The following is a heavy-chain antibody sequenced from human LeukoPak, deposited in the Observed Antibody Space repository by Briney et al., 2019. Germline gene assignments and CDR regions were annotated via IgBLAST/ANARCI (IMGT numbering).Heavy chain of an antibody. CDR2: ICYSGST. CDR1: GGSISSGGYY. D-gene: IGHD3-16*02. V-gene: IGHV4-31*03. J-gene: IGHJ4*02. Sequence: SQTLSLTCTVSGGSISSGGYYWSWIRQHPGKGLEWIGYICYSGSTYYNPSLKSRVTISVDTSKNQFSLKLSSVTAADTAVYYCARSRRLGDLSLNYWGQGTLVTVSS. CDR3: ARSRRLGDLSLNY.